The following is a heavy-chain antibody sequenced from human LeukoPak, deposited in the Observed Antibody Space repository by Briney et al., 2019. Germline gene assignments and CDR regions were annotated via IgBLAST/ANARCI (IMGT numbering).Heavy chain of an antibody. Sequence: ASVKVSCKASGYTFTSHYMHWVRQAPGQGLEWMGIINPSGGSTSYAQKFQGRVTMTRDMSTSTVYMELSSLRSDDRGVYYWARDRSSYSDILTGYPTPSPGYWGQGTLVTVSP. D-gene: IGHD3-9*01. V-gene: IGHV1-46*01. J-gene: IGHJ4*02. CDR2: INPSGGST. CDR3: ARDRSSYSDILTGYPTPSPGY. CDR1: GYTFTSHY.